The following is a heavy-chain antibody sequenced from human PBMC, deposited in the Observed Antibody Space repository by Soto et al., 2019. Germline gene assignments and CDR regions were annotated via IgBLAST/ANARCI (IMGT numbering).Heavy chain of an antibody. J-gene: IGHJ4*02. D-gene: IGHD3-3*01. CDR1: GDTFTSYP. V-gene: IGHV1-69*06. CDR3: ARNGVAGMDH. CDR2: IIPLFGTP. Sequence: SVKVSFKASGDTFTSYPFSWLRQAPGQGLEWMGGIIPLFGTPNYAQKFQGRLTITADKSTSTVYMEMSGLNSDDTAVYYCARNGVAGMDHWGQGTRVTVSS.